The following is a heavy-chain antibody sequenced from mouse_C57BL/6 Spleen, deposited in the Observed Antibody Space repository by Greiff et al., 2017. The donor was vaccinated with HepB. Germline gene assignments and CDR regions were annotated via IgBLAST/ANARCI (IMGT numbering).Heavy chain of an antibody. V-gene: IGHV3-6*01. CDR3: ARQPATGFAY. J-gene: IGHJ3*01. CDR1: GYSITSGYY. Sequence: VQLKESGPGLVKPSQSLSLTCSVTGYSITSGYYWNWIRQFPGNKLEWMGYISYDGSNNYNPSLKNRISITRDTSKNQFFLKLNSVTTEDTATYYCARQPATGFAYWGQGTLVTVSA. CDR2: ISYDGSN. D-gene: IGHD1-1*01.